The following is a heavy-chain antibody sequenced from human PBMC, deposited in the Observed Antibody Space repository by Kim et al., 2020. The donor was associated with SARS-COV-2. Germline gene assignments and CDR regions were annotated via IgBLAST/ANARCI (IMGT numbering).Heavy chain of an antibody. CDR3: VRALNIDGYNSGFDF. Sequence: GGSLRLSCAVSGSIFSDDYMGWIRQAPGKGLEWISYIFSDGYTKYYADSVKGRFAISKDNARDSLYLQLNSLRVDDTAVYYCVRALNIDGYNSGFDFWGQGALVTVSS. V-gene: IGHV3-11*01. D-gene: IGHD5-12*01. CDR2: IFSDGYTK. CDR1: GSIFSDDY. J-gene: IGHJ4*02.